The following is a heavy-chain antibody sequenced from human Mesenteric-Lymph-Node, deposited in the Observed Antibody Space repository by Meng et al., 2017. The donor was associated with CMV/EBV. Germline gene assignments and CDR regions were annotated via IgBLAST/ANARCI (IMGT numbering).Heavy chain of an antibody. V-gene: IGHV3-30*02. CDR2: TRYDGNEA. J-gene: IGHJ5*02. D-gene: IGHD3-3*01. CDR3: ATDPHDFWSGKNWFDP. CDR1: GFTLSNYG. Sequence: GESLKISCAASGFTLSNYGFHWVRQAPGKGLEWVAFTRYDGNEAKYADSVKGRFTISRDRSNDTVHLQMNGLRAEDSAVYYCATDPHDFWSGKNWFDPWGQGTQVTVSS.